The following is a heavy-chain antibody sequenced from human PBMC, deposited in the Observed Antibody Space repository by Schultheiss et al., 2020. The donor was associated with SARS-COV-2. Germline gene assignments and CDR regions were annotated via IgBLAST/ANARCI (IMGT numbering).Heavy chain of an antibody. V-gene: IGHV3-33*08. CDR2: IWYDGSNK. CDR1: GFTFDDYA. J-gene: IGHJ4*02. Sequence: GGSLRLSCAASGFTFDDYAMHWVRQAPGKGLEWVAVIWYDGSNKYYADSVKGRFTISRDNSKNTLYLQMNSLKTEDTAVYYCTTVQDGDYDLDYWGQGTLVTVSS. CDR3: TTVQDGDYDLDY. D-gene: IGHD4-17*01.